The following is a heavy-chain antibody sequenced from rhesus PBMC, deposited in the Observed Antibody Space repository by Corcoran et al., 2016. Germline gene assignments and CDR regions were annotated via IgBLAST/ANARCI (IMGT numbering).Heavy chain of an antibody. CDR1: GYTFTDYY. V-gene: IGHV1S2*01. Sequence: QVQLVQSGAEVKQPGSSVKVSCKASGYTFTDYYMHWVRQAPRQGLAWMGWITPYNGNTKYAQKLQGRVTMTRYTSTCTAYMELSSLRSEDTAVYYCARDSPYRDKYFDLWGPGTPITISS. D-gene: IGHD4-23*01. CDR2: ITPYNGNT. J-gene: IGHJ2*01. CDR3: ARDSPYRDKYFDL.